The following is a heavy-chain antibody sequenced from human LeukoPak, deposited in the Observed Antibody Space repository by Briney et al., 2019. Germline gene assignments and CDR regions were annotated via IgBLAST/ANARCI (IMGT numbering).Heavy chain of an antibody. CDR3: ARALSLWLSNFDY. V-gene: IGHV3-30*04. Sequence: PGGPLRLSCAASGFTFSSYAMHWVRQAPGKGLEWVAVISYDGSNKYYADSVKGRFTISRDNSKNTLYLQMNSLRAEDTAVYYCARALSLWLSNFDYWGQGTLVTVSS. D-gene: IGHD5-18*01. CDR2: ISYDGSNK. J-gene: IGHJ4*02. CDR1: GFTFSSYA.